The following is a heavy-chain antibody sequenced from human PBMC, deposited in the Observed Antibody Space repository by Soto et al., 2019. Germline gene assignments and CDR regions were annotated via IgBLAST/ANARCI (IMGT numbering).Heavy chain of an antibody. V-gene: IGHV3-9*01. CDR1: GFTFDDYA. CDR3: AKDHYGSAISGMDV. J-gene: IGHJ6*02. D-gene: IGHD3-10*01. Sequence: EVQLVESGGGLVQPGRSLRLSCAASGFTFDDYAMHWVRQTPGKGLEWVSGITWNSGTIGYADSVKGRFTISRDNGKNSLYLQMNRLRPEVTALYYCAKDHYGSAISGMDVWGQGTTVTVSS. CDR2: ITWNSGTI.